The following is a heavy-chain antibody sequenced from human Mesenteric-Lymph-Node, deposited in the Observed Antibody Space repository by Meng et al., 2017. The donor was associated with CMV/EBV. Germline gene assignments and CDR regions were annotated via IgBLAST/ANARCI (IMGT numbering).Heavy chain of an antibody. CDR3: ARGGLWFGEL. CDR2: IYYSGVT. D-gene: IGHD3-10*01. Sequence: GSLRLSCTVSGGSVSSGSYYWSWIRQPPGTGLEWIGHIYYSGVTNYNPSLKSRVTISLDTSKSQFSLKLTSVTAADTAVYYCARGGLWFGELWGQGTLVTVSS. V-gene: IGHV4-61*01. J-gene: IGHJ1*01. CDR1: GGSVSSGSYY.